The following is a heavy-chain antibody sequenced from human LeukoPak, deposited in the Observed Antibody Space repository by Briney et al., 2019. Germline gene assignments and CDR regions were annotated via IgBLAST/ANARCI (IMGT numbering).Heavy chain of an antibody. D-gene: IGHD3-22*01. CDR3: ARVAEDSSGYHHFGLFWYFDL. CDR2: IKQDGSEK. Sequence: GGSLRLSCAASGFTFSSYWMSWVRQAPGKGLEWVANIKQDGSEKYYVDSVKGRFTISRDNAKNSLYLQMNSLRAEDTAVYYCARVAEDSSGYHHFGLFWYFDLWGRGTLFTVSS. CDR1: GFTFSSYW. J-gene: IGHJ2*01. V-gene: IGHV3-7*01.